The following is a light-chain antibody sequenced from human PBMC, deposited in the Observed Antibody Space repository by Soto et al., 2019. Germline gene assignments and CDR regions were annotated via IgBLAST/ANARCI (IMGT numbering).Light chain of an antibody. J-gene: IGKJ3*01. V-gene: IGKV3-11*01. CDR1: QSVSGY. CDR3: QQRSNWPIS. Sequence: EIVFTQSPATLSLSPGERATLSRRASQSVSGYLAWYQQKPGQAPRLLIYDGSHRAAGIPSRFSGSGSGTDFTLTISGLEPEDFAVYYCQQRSNWPISFGPGTKVDIK. CDR2: DGS.